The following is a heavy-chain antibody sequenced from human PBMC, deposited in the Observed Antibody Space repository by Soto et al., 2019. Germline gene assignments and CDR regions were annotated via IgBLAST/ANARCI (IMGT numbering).Heavy chain of an antibody. J-gene: IGHJ4*02. CDR2: IDPSDSQT. CDR1: GYSFAGYW. CDR3: ARQIYDSDTGPNFQYYFDS. Sequence: GESLKISCKGSGYSFAGYWITWVRQKPGKCLEWMGRIDPSDSQTYYSPSFRGHVTISVTKSITTVFLQWSSLRASDTAVYYCARQIYDSDTGPNFQYYFDSWGQGTPVTVSS. V-gene: IGHV5-10-1*01. D-gene: IGHD3-22*01.